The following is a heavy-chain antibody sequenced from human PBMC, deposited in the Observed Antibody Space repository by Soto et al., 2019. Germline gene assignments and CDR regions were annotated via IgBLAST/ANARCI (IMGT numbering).Heavy chain of an antibody. V-gene: IGHV1-3*01. CDR2: IHAANGDT. D-gene: IGHD2-15*01. CDR3: ARDWCYGGSCYDDAFDI. Sequence: ASVKASCKTSGYTFGASAMHWVRQAPGQRPEWMGWIHAANGDTKYSEKFQGRVTITRDTSASTVYMELRSLRSEDTAVYYCARDWCYGGSCYDDAFDIWGQ. CDR1: GYTFGASA. J-gene: IGHJ3*02.